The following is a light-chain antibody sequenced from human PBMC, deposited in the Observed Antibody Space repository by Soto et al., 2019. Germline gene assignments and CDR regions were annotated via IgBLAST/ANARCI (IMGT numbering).Light chain of an antibody. CDR3: RQSYSTPRT. Sequence: IQMTHSPSTLSASVGDRVTITCRASQSISSWLAWYQQKPGKAPKLLIYDASSLESGVPSRFSGSGSETDFTLTISSLQPEDFATYYCRQSYSTPRTCGQGTKVDI. CDR1: QSISSW. J-gene: IGKJ1*01. CDR2: DAS. V-gene: IGKV1-39*01.